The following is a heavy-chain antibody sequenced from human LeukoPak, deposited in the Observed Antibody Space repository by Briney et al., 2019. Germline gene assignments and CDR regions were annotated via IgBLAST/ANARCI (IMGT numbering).Heavy chain of an antibody. CDR2: VSSDGSST. D-gene: IGHD3-10*01. V-gene: IGHV3-74*01. CDR3: AKMGFGG. Sequence: GGSLRLSCAASGFTFSTYWMHWVRQAPGKGPMWVSYVSSDGSSTGYADSVKGRFTISRDNAKNTLHLQMNSLRAEDTAVYYCAKMGFGGWGQGTLVTVPS. J-gene: IGHJ4*02. CDR1: GFTFSTYW.